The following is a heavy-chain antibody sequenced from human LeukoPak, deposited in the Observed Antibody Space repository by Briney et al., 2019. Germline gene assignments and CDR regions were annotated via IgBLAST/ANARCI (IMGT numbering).Heavy chain of an antibody. V-gene: IGHV3-7*04. CDR2: IKQDGSEK. CDR1: GFTFSIYW. D-gene: IGHD3-9*01. J-gene: IGHJ4*02. CDR3: ARGYFDWVW. Sequence: GGSLRLSCAASGFTFSIYWMSWVRQAPGKGLEWVANIKQDGSEKYYVDSVKGRFTISRDNAKNSLYLQMNSLRAEDTAVHYCARGYFDWVWWGQGTLVTVSS.